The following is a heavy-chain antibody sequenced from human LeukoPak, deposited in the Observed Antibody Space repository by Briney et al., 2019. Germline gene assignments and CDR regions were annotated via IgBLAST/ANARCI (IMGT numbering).Heavy chain of an antibody. J-gene: IGHJ6*02. Sequence: PSETLSLTCTVSGGSISSYYWSWIRQPPGKGLEWIGYIYYSGSTNYNPSLKSRVTISVDTSKNQFSLKLSPVTAADTAVYYCATDSYGSYYYYGMDVWGQGTTVTVSS. CDR2: IYYSGST. V-gene: IGHV4-59*01. CDR3: ATDSYGSYYYYGMDV. D-gene: IGHD5-18*01. CDR1: GGSISSYY.